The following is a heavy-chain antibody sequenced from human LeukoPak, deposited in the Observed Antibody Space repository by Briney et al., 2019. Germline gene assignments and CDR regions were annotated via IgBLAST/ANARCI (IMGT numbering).Heavy chain of an antibody. V-gene: IGHV3-30*04. Sequence: GRSLRLSCAASGFTFSSYAMHWVRQAPGKGLEWVAVISYDGSNKYYADSVKGRFTISRDNSKNTLYLQMNSLRAEDTAVYYCARVGATVTRQAYFGYWGQGTLVTVSS. CDR1: GFTFSSYA. J-gene: IGHJ4*02. CDR3: ARVGATVTRQAYFGY. CDR2: ISYDGSNK. D-gene: IGHD4-17*01.